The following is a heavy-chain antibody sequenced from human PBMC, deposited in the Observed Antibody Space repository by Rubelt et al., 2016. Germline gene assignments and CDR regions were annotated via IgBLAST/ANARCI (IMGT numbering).Heavy chain of an antibody. CDR1: GFTVSNHY. CDR3: ARELTSCPAECFHYMEV. Sequence: EVQLVESGGGLIQPGGSLRLSCAASGFTVSNHYMSWVRQSPGKGLEWVSVIYTGGDTHYADSVKGRFVISRDDSRDTVYLQMNSLRAEDTAVYFCARELTSCPAECFHYMEVWGKGTTVTVSS. CDR2: IYTGGDT. V-gene: IGHV3-53*01. J-gene: IGHJ6*03. D-gene: IGHD3-9*01.